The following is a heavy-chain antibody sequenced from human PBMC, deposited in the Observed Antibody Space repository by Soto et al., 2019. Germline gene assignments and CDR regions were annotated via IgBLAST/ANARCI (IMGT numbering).Heavy chain of an antibody. CDR1: GGSISSSSYY. D-gene: IGHD4-17*01. Sequence: SETLSLTCTVSGGSISSSSYYWGWIRQPPGKGLEWIGSIYYSGSTYYNPSLKSRVTISVDTSKKQFSLKLSSVTAADTAVYYCARHPYGDSYYYYYYMDVWGKGTTVTVSS. CDR2: IYYSGST. CDR3: ARHPYGDSYYYYYYMDV. V-gene: IGHV4-39*01. J-gene: IGHJ6*03.